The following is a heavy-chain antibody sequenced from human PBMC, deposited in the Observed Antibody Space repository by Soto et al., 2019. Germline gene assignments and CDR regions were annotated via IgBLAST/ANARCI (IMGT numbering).Heavy chain of an antibody. D-gene: IGHD3-10*01. CDR1: GFTFSSYG. J-gene: IGHJ5*02. CDR3: ARDYGSGSSRGAWFDP. CDR2: IWYDGSSK. V-gene: IGHV3-33*01. Sequence: QVQLVESGGGVVQPGRSLRLSCAASGFTFSSYGMHWVRQAPGKGLEWVAVIWYDGSSKYYADSVKGRFTISRDNSKNTLYLQMNSLRAEDTAVYYCARDYGSGSSRGAWFDPWGQGTLVTVSS.